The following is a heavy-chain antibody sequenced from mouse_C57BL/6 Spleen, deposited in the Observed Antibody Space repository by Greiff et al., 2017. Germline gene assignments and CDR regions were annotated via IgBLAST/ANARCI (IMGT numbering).Heavy chain of an antibody. D-gene: IGHD2-3*01. CDR1: GYTFTSYW. J-gene: IGHJ1*03. Sequence: QVQLQQPGAELVKPGASVKMSCKASGYTFTSYWITWVKQRPGQGLEWIGDIYPGSGSTNYNEKFKSKATLTVDTSSSTAYMQLSSLTSEDSAVYYCAREGYDPWYFDGWGTGTTVTVSS. V-gene: IGHV1-55*01. CDR3: AREGYDPWYFDG. CDR2: IYPGSGST.